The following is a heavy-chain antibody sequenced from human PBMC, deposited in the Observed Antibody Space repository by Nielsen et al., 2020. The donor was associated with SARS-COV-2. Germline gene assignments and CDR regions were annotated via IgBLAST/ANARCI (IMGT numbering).Heavy chain of an antibody. Sequence: ESLKISCAASGFTFDDYAMHWIRQPPGKGLEWIGYIYYSGSTNYNPSLKSRVTISVDTSKNQFSLKLSSVTAADTAVYYCARDSNWFDPWGQGTLVTVSS. CDR1: GFTFDDYA. CDR3: ARDSNWFDP. CDR2: IYYSGST. V-gene: IGHV4-59*01. J-gene: IGHJ5*02.